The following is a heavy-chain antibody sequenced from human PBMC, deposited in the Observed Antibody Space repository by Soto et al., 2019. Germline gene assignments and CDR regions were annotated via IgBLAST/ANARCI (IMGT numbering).Heavy chain of an antibody. CDR1: GYTFSNYW. CDR3: ARREYYDAFDS. CDR2: IYPGDSDT. D-gene: IGHD1-26*01. J-gene: IGHJ3*02. Sequence: GESLKISCKGSGYTFSNYWIDWVRQMPGKGLEWMGIIYPGDSDTRYSPSFEGQVTISADKSISTAYLQWSSLKASDTAMYYCARREYYDAFDSWGQGTMVTVSS. V-gene: IGHV5-51*01.